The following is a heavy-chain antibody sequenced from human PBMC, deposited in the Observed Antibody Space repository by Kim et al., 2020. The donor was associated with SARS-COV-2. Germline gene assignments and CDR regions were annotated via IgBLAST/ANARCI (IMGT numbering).Heavy chain of an antibody. CDR2: IDPGDSYT. V-gene: IGHV5-10-1*01. Sequence: GESLEISCRGSGYSFTSYWINWVRQMPGKGLEWMGRIDPGDSYTNYSPSFQGHVTISAHTSISTAYLQWSSLKASDTAMYYCARGYDFWSGGNWFDPWGQGTLVTVSS. D-gene: IGHD3-3*01. J-gene: IGHJ5*02. CDR3: ARGYDFWSGGNWFDP. CDR1: GYSFTSYW.